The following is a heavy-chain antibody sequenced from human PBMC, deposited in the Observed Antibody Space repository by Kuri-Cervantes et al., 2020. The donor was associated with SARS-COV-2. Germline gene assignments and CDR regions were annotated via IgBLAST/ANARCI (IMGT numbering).Heavy chain of an antibody. CDR3: ARRVVSGIDV. J-gene: IGHJ6*02. D-gene: IGHD3-22*01. Sequence: QTLSLTWAVYGGSFRGYYWSWIRQRPGKGLEWIGEIYHSGRTNLNPSLSSRVTISVDTSKNQFSLKLGSVTAAGTAEYYCARRVVSGIDVWGQGTTVTVSS. V-gene: IGHV4-34*01. CDR1: GGSFRGYY. CDR2: IYHSGRT.